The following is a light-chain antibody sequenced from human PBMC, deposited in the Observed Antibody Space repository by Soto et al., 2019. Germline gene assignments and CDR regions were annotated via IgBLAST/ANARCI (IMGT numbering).Light chain of an antibody. CDR1: QYISSY. CDR2: GAS. Sequence: DIQMTQSPSSLPAAVGDRVTITCRASQYISSYVNWYQQKPGKAPKFLIYGASDLQRGVPARFSGSGSGTDVTLTINSQQPEDFATYYWQQLYSMPLTGGPGTKLDIK. CDR3: QQLYSMPLT. V-gene: IGKV1-39*01. J-gene: IGKJ3*01.